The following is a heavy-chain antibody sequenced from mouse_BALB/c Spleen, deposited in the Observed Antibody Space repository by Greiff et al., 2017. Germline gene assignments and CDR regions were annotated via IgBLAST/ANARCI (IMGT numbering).Heavy chain of an antibody. CDR3: ARGDEYDEEKNYAMDY. J-gene: IGHJ4*01. CDR2: ILPGSGST. Sequence: VQLQESGAELMKPGASVKISCKATGYTFSSYWIEWVKQRPGHGLEWIGEILPGSGSTNYNEKFKGKATFAADTSSNTAYMQLSSLTSEDSAVYYCARGDEYDEEKNYAMDYWGQGTSVTVSS. V-gene: IGHV1-9*01. CDR1: GYTFSSYW. D-gene: IGHD2-4*01.